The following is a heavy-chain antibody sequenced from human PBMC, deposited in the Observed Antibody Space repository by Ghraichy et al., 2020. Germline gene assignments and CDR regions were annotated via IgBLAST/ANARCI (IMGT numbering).Heavy chain of an antibody. Sequence: LNISCVASGFTFSYNAMNWVRQAPGKGLEWVSSISSDRNYMSYADSVKGRFTISRDNAKNSLYLQMNSLRAEDTAVYYCARTFYDILTGAYYYYMDVSGKGTTVTVSS. D-gene: IGHD3-9*01. CDR2: ISSDRNYM. CDR3: ARTFYDILTGAYYYYMDV. CDR1: GFTFSYNA. V-gene: IGHV3-21*01. J-gene: IGHJ6*03.